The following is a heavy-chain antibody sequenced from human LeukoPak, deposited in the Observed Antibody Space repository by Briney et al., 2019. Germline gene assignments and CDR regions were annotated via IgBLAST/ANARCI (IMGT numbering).Heavy chain of an antibody. CDR1: GGSISSYY. CDR2: IYTSGTT. D-gene: IGHD3-22*01. V-gene: IGHV4-4*07. Sequence: SETLSLTCTVSGGSISSYYWSWIRQPAGKGLEWIGRIYTSGTTNYNSSLKSRVTMSADTSKNQFSLKLSSVTAADTAVYYCARGKRGKGLKTYYYDSSGYWPIDYWGQGTLVTVSS. J-gene: IGHJ4*02. CDR3: ARGKRGKGLKTYYYDSSGYWPIDY.